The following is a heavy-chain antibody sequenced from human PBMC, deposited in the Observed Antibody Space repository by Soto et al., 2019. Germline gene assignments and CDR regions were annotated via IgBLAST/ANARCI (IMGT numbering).Heavy chain of an antibody. CDR1: GGSISSSNDH. J-gene: IGHJ4*02. V-gene: IGHV4-39*01. Sequence: SQTLPLTYTVSGGSISSSNDHCIWIRQPPGKGLEWIGSMYYSGSAYYNPSLKSRVTISVDTSKNQFSLKLTSVTAADTAVYHCARHVGNSPPGSWGQGTLVTVSS. CDR3: ARHVGNSPPGS. D-gene: IGHD1-26*01. CDR2: MYYSGSA.